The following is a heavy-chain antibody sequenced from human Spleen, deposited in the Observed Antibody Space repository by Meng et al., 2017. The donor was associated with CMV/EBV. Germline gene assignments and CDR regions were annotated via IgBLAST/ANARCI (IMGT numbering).Heavy chain of an antibody. V-gene: IGHV3-30*02. CDR2: IRYDGSNK. CDR1: GFTFSRYG. Sequence: GESLKISCAASGFTFSRYGMHWVRQAPGKGLDWVAFIRYDGSNKYYADSVKGRFTISRDNSKNTLYLQMNSLRAEDTAVYYCAKDPNPRPYYDSSGYWLRYYGMDVWGQGTTVTVSS. D-gene: IGHD3-22*01. CDR3: AKDPNPRPYYDSSGYWLRYYGMDV. J-gene: IGHJ6*02.